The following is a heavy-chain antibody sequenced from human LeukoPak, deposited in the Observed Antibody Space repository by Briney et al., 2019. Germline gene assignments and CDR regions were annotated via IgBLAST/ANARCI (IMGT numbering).Heavy chain of an antibody. Sequence: GGSLRLSCAASGFTFSSYGMHWVRQAPGKGLEWVAFIRYGSNKYYADSVKGRFAISRDNSKNTLYLQMNSLRAEDTAVYYCAKDGKQQVGYYYMDVWGKGTTVTVSS. J-gene: IGHJ6*03. CDR2: IRYGSNK. CDR3: AKDGKQQVGYYYMDV. V-gene: IGHV3-30*02. CDR1: GFTFSSYG. D-gene: IGHD6-13*01.